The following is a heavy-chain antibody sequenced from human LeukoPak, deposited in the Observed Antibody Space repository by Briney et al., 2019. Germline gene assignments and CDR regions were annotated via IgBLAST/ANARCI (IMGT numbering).Heavy chain of an antibody. V-gene: IGHV3-30*18. CDR1: GFTFSSYG. CDR2: ISYDGSKK. J-gene: IGHJ4*02. D-gene: IGHD6-13*01. Sequence: GGSLRLSCAASGFTFSSYGMHWVRQAPGKGLEWVAVISYDGSKKYYADSVKGRFTISRDNSKNTLYLQMNSLRAEDTAVYYCAKDEAAAGTDYFDYWGQGTLVTVSS. CDR3: AKDEAAAGTDYFDY.